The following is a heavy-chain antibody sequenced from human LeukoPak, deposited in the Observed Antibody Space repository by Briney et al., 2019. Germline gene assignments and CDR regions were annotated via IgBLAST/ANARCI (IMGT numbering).Heavy chain of an antibody. D-gene: IGHD3-22*01. V-gene: IGHV3-33*01. CDR3: TRDVDYDSSGYYRDY. CDR2: LWYDGSNK. J-gene: IGHJ4*02. Sequence: PGGSLRLSCAASGFTFSTHGMHWVRQAPGKGLEWVAILWYDGSNKYYADSVKGRFTISRDNSKNTLYLQMNSLRAEDTAVYYCTRDVDYDSSGYYRDYWGQGTLVTVSS. CDR1: GFTFSTHG.